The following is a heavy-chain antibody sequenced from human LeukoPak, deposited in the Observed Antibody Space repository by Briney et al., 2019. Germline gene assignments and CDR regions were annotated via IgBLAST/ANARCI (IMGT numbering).Heavy chain of an antibody. J-gene: IGHJ4*02. CDR1: GVSISSSTNY. CDR2: MYYRGGT. V-gene: IGHV4-39*01. Sequence: PSETLSLTCTVSGVSISSSTNYWGWIRQPPGKGLEWIGSMYYRGGTYYNPSLKSRVTISVDTSKNQFSLRLSSVTAADTAVYYCARHLKLVGATNKVAYWGQGTLVTVSS. CDR3: ARHLKLVGATNKVAY. D-gene: IGHD1-26*01.